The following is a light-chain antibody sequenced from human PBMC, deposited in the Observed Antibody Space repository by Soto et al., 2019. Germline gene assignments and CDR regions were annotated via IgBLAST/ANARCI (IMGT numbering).Light chain of an antibody. CDR1: ESVGSH. CDR2: GVS. V-gene: IGKV3-15*01. CDR3: QQYDNWPPWT. J-gene: IGKJ1*01. Sequence: DTVMTQSPATLYVSPGETATLSCRASESVGSHLAWYQQKAGQAPRLLIYGVSTRATGIPARFRGSGSETDFTLTISSLQSEDSAIYYCQQYDNWPPWTFGQGTKVEI.